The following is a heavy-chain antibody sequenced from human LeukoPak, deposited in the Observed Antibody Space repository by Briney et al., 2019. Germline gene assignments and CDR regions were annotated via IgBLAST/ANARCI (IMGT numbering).Heavy chain of an antibody. CDR1: GFTLSSYA. V-gene: IGHV3-7*01. CDR2: IKQDGSER. J-gene: IGHJ4*02. D-gene: IGHD5-18*01. CDR3: ARVPVDTSMVSHIDY. Sequence: HAGGSLRLSCTASGFTLSSYAMSWVRQAPGKGLEWVANIKQDGSERYYVDSVKGRFTISRDNAENSLYLQMHSLRAEDTAVYYCARVPVDTSMVSHIDYWGQGTLVTVSS.